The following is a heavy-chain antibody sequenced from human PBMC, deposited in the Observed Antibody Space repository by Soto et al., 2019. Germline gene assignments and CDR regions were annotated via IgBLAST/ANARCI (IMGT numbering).Heavy chain of an antibody. Sequence: PGGSLRLSCAASGFTFSSYAMSWVRQAPGKGLEWVSGVSGSGGNTYYADSVKGRFTISRDNSKNTLYLQMNSLRAEDTAIYYCAKNTFFDYWGQGTLVTVSS. V-gene: IGHV3-23*01. CDR2: VSGSGGNT. CDR3: AKNTFFDY. CDR1: GFTFSSYA. J-gene: IGHJ4*02.